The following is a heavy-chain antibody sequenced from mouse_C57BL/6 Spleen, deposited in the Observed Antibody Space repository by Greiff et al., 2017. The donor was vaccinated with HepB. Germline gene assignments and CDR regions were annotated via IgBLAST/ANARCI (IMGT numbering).Heavy chain of an antibody. J-gene: IGHJ2*01. V-gene: IGHV5-17*01. CDR3: ARGVTTVVAHYFDY. CDR2: ISSGSSTI. Sequence: EVHLVESGGGLVKPGGSLKLSCAASGFTFSDYGMHWVRQAPEKGLEWVAYISSGSSTIYYADTVKGRFTISRDNAKNTLFLQMTSLRSEDTAMYYCARGVTTVVAHYFDYWGQGTTLTVSS. CDR1: GFTFSDYG. D-gene: IGHD1-1*01.